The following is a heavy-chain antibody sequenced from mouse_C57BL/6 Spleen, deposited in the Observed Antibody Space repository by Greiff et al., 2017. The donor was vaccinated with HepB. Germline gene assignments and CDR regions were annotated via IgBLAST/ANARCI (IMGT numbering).Heavy chain of an antibody. V-gene: IGHV1-15*01. Sequence: QVQLQQSGAELVRPGASVTLSCKASGYTFTDYEMHWVKQTPVHGLEWIGAIDPETGGTAYNQKFKGKAILTADKSSSTAYMELRSLTSEDSAVYYCTRPFFYFDYWGQGTTLTVSS. CDR3: TRPFFYFDY. CDR2: IDPETGGT. CDR1: GYTFTDYE. J-gene: IGHJ2*01.